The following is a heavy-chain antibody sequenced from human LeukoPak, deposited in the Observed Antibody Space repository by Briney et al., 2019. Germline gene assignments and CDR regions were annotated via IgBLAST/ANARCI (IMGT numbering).Heavy chain of an antibody. V-gene: IGHV1-69*05. J-gene: IGHJ3*02. CDR2: IIPIFGTA. CDR1: GGTFSSYA. Sequence: SVKVSCKASGGTFSSYAISWVRQAPGQGVEWMGRIIPIFGTANYAQKFQGRVTITTDESTSTAYMELSSLRSEDTAVYYCATDAAVGLAFDIWGQGTMVTVSS. CDR3: ATDAAVGLAFDI. D-gene: IGHD4-23*01.